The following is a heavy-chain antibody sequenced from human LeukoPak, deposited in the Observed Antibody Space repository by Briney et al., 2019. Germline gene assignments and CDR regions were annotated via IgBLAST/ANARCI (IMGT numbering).Heavy chain of an antibody. D-gene: IGHD6-6*01. CDR1: GFTFSNYA. V-gene: IGHV3-23*01. CDR2: ISVSGGST. Sequence: GGSLRLSCAASGFTFSNYAMSWVRQAPGKGLEWVSAISVSGGSTYYADSVKGRFTISRDNSKNTLYLQMDSLRAEDTAVYYCAKDLLYSSSSAVDSWGQGSLVTVSS. CDR3: AKDLLYSSSSAVDS. J-gene: IGHJ4*02.